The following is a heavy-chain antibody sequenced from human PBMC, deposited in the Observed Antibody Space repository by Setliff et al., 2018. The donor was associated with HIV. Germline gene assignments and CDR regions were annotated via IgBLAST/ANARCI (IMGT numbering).Heavy chain of an antibody. Sequence: PGESLTISCKALDYTFTTYWIGWVRQMPGGGLEWMGIIYPDDSNIRYNPSFQNQVTISADKSITTAYLQINNLKASDTATYYCARRDGRSMNAFQIWGPGTVVTVSS. CDR1: DYTFTTYW. D-gene: IGHD6-13*01. CDR2: IYPDDSNI. J-gene: IGHJ3*01. CDR3: ARRDGRSMNAFQI. V-gene: IGHV5-51*01.